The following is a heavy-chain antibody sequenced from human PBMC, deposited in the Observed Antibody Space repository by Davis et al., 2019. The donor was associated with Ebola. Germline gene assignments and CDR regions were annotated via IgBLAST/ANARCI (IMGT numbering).Heavy chain of an antibody. CDR2: ISGSGGST. J-gene: IGHJ4*02. V-gene: IGHV3-23*01. CDR1: GFTFSSYA. D-gene: IGHD1-26*01. Sequence: GGSLRLSCAASGFTFSSYAMSWVRQAPGKGLEWVSAISGSGGSTYYADSVKGRFTISRDNSKNTLYLQMSSLRSEDTAVYYCARIVSGSYSDYWGQGTLVTVSS. CDR3: ARIVSGSYSDY.